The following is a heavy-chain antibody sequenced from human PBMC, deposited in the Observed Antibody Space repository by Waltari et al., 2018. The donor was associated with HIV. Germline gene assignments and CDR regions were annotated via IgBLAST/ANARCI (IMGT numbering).Heavy chain of an antibody. CDR2: IKQDGSET. CDR3: AGALYFDY. J-gene: IGHJ4*02. D-gene: IGHD3-16*01. CDR1: GFSFSSYW. V-gene: IGHV3-7*01. Sequence: EVQLVESGGGLVQPGGSLRLSCAASGFSFSSYWMSWLRQAPGKGLEWVANIKQDGSETYYLDSVKGRFTISRDNAKNLLYLQMNSLTVEDSAVYYCAGALYFDYWGQGTLVAVSS.